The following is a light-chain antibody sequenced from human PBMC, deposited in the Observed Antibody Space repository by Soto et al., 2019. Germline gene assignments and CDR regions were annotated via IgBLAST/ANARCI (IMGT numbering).Light chain of an antibody. CDR3: QQDANSPLT. Sequence: EIVLTQSPDTLSLSPGERVTLSCRASQIVAKSYLAWFQQKPGQAPRLLIYDASNRATGIPDRFSGYESGTDFTLNISRLEPEDFAVYYCQQDANSPLTFGGGTKVEIK. CDR2: DAS. J-gene: IGKJ4*01. V-gene: IGKV3-20*01. CDR1: QIVAKSY.